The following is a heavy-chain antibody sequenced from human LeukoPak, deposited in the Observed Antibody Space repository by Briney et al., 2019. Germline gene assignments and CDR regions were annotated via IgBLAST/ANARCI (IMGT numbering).Heavy chain of an antibody. CDR3: ARHKGPHIARIVLRNNCFDY. CDR1: GGSISSYN. CDR2: FCIGGVT. Sequence: SETLSLTCTVSGGSISSYNWSWIRQPPGKGLVWIWNFCIGGVTFSIQSLYSAVIISAETSKNRFSLRLNSLIATDTALYYGARHKGPHIARIVLRNNCFDYWGQGILVIVSS. V-gene: IGHV4-59*04. D-gene: IGHD3-22*01. J-gene: IGHJ5*01.